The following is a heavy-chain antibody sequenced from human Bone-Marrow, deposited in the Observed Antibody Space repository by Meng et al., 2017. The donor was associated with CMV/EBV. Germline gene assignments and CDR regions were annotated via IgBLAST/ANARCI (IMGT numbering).Heavy chain of an antibody. CDR1: GFTFSSYA. Sequence: GGSLRLSCAASGFTFSSYAMHWVRQAPGKGLEWVAVISYDGSNKYYADSVKGRFTISRDNSKNTLYLQMNSLRIEDTALYYCAKDIESTSWYGYYYYGMDVWGQGTTVTVSS. D-gene: IGHD6-13*01. CDR3: AKDIESTSWYGYYYYGMDV. V-gene: IGHV3-30*04. J-gene: IGHJ6*02. CDR2: ISYDGSNK.